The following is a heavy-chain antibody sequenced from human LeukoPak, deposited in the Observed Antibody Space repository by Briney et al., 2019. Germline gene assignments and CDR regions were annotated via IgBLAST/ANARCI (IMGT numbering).Heavy chain of an antibody. D-gene: IGHD1-26*01. CDR2: ISYDGSNK. J-gene: IGHJ6*02. V-gene: IGHV3-30*18. Sequence: GGSLRLSCAASGFTFSSYGMHWFRQAPGKGLEWVAVISYDGSNKYYADSVKGRFTISRDNSKNTLYLQMNSLRAEDTAVYYCAKDKDGGSYYYYGMDVWGQGTTVTVSS. CDR1: GFTFSSYG. CDR3: AKDKDGGSYYYYGMDV.